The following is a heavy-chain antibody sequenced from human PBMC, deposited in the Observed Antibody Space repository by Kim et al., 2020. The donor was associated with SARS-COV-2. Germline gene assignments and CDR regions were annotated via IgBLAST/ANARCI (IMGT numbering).Heavy chain of an antibody. CDR2: IYSGGST. V-gene: IGHV3-53*01. CDR3: AREAILEWLIFRGGYFDL. Sequence: GGSLRLSCAASGFTVSSNYMSWVRQAPGKGLEWVSVIYSGGSTYYADSVKGRFTISRDNSKNTLYLQMNSLRAEDTAVYYCAREAILEWLIFRGGYFDLWGRGTLVTVSS. J-gene: IGHJ2*01. D-gene: IGHD3-3*02. CDR1: GFTVSSNY.